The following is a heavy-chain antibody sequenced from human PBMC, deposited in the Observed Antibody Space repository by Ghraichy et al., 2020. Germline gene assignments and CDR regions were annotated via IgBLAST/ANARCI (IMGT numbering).Heavy chain of an antibody. J-gene: IGHJ3*02. CDR2: IRSKAYGGTT. D-gene: IGHD6-19*01. V-gene: IGHV3-49*03. CDR1: GFTFGDYA. Sequence: GGSLRLSCTASGFTFGDYAMSWFRQAPGKGLEWVGFIRSKAYGGTTEYAASVKGRFTISRDDSKSIAYLQMNSLKTEDTAVYYCTRVSSGWSDAFDIWGQGTMVTVSS. CDR3: TRVSSGWSDAFDI.